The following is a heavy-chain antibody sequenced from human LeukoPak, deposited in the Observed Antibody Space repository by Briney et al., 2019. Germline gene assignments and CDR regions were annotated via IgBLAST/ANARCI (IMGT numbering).Heavy chain of an antibody. J-gene: IGHJ4*02. Sequence: GGSLSLSCAASGFTFSSYAMSWVRQAPEKGLQWVSGISGNDGYTYYADSVKGRFTISRDSSKNTLYLQMNSGRGEDTAIYYCAKVWGHGGYPFDYWGQGTLVTVSS. V-gene: IGHV3-23*01. CDR1: GFTFSSYA. CDR2: ISGNDGYT. CDR3: AKVWGHGGYPFDY. D-gene: IGHD4-23*01.